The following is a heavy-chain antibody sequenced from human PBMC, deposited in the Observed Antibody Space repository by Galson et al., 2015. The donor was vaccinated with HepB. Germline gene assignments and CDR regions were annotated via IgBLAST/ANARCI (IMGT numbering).Heavy chain of an antibody. J-gene: IGHJ5*02. V-gene: IGHV3-48*04. CDR1: GFSISGYS. CDR2: ISGHRNTI. Sequence: SLRLSCAASGFSISGYSMNWVRQAPGKGLEWLSYISGHRNTIYYTDAVKGRFTISRDNAKNSLFLQMNSLRVEDTAVYYCARERVMGWLQKSLGYLDPWGQGALVTVSS. D-gene: IGHD5-24*01. CDR3: ARERVMGWLQKSLGYLDP.